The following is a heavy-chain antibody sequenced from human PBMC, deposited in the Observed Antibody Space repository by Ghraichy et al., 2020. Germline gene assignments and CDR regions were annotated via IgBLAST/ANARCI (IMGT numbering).Heavy chain of an antibody. V-gene: IGHV3-23*01. CDR3: AKHVTYDYLNFLHS. CDR2: ITGNGLSP. J-gene: IGHJ4*02. Sequence: GGSLRLSCAASGFDFGDYAMSWVRQSPGQGLGWVALITGNGLSPNYIRSVEDRFTVSRDNAANMLYLQMDRLRAEDSAVYYCAKHVTYDYLNFLHSWGQGSQVIVSS. CDR1: GFDFGDYA. D-gene: IGHD5-12*01.